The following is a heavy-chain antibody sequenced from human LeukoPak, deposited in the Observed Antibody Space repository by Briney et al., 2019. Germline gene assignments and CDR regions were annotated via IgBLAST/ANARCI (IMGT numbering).Heavy chain of an antibody. CDR1: GFTFSDYY. V-gene: IGHV3-23*01. Sequence: GGSLRLSCVASGFTFSDYYMSWVRQPPGKGLEWVSAISGSGGSTYYADSVKGRFTISRDNSKNTLYLQMNSLRAEDTAVYYCAKVRRSSSWSDYFDYWGQGTLVTVSS. J-gene: IGHJ4*02. CDR2: ISGSGGST. CDR3: AKVRRSSSWSDYFDY. D-gene: IGHD6-13*01.